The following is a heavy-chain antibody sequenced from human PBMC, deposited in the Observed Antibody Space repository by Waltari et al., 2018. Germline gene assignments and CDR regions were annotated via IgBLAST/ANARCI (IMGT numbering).Heavy chain of an antibody. V-gene: IGHV1-69*01. CDR1: GYSFTRYW. J-gene: IGHJ6*02. Sequence: VQLVQSGAEVKKPGESLKISCQVSGYSFTRYWIGWVRQMPGKGLEWMGGIIPIFGTANDAQKFQGRVTITADESTSTAYMELSSLRSEDTAVYYCARGGDYYGMDVWGQGTTVTVSS. CDR2: IIPIFGTA. CDR3: ARGGDYYGMDV. D-gene: IGHD3-16*01.